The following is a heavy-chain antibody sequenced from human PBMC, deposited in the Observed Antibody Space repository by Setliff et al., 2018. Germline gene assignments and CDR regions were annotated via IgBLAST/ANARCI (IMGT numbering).Heavy chain of an antibody. D-gene: IGHD2-8*01. Sequence: SETLSLTCAVYGGSFTDYYWSWIRQPPGMGLEWIGEISHSGSTNYNPSLESRVSISLDTSKNQFSLRLTSVTAADTAVYYCARGECTNDVCYESDAFGIWGQGTMGTVS. CDR2: ISHSGST. CDR1: GGSFTDYY. CDR3: ARGECTNDVCYESDAFGI. V-gene: IGHV4-34*01. J-gene: IGHJ3*02.